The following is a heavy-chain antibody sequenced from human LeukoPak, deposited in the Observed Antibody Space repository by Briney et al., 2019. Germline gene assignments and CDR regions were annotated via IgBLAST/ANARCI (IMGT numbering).Heavy chain of an antibody. CDR1: GFTFSNFA. CDR2: ITGYGAT. Sequence: GGSLRLSCAASGFTFSNFAMMWVRQAPGTGLQWVSTITGYGATLYSNSLRDRFTIFRDTSMHTLFLPMNSLGAEDTAVYYCAKGAAAGKVDWFDPWGEGTLVTVSS. CDR3: AKGAAAGKVDWFDP. J-gene: IGHJ5*02. D-gene: IGHD6-13*01. V-gene: IGHV3-23*01.